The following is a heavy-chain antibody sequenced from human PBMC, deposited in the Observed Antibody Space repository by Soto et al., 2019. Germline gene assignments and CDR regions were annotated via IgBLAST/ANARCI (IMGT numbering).Heavy chain of an antibody. V-gene: IGHV5-51*01. CDR3: AXQGLPYRSSGYYDAMDV. CDR2: IFPGDSDT. J-gene: IGHJ6*02. Sequence: GESLKISCEASGFSLNTYWIAWVRQMPGKGLEWMGAIFPGDSDTRYSPSFQGQVNISADRSISIAYLQWDSLKVSDTGIYYCAXQGLPYRSSGYYDAMDVWGRGTTVTVSS. D-gene: IGHD3-3*01. CDR1: GFSLNTYW.